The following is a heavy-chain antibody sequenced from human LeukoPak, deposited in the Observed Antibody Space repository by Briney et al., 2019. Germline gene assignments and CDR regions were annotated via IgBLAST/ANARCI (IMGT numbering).Heavy chain of an antibody. V-gene: IGHV1-18*01. D-gene: IGHD2-15*01. J-gene: IGHJ4*02. Sequence: GASVKVSCKASGYTFTTFGITWVRQAPGQGLEWMGWISTYNGNTNYAQNLQGRVTMTTDTSTSTAYMELRGLTSDDTAVYYCARVGADCSDGSCYWGQGTLVTVSS. CDR3: ARVGADCSDGSCY. CDR2: ISTYNGNT. CDR1: GYTFTTFG.